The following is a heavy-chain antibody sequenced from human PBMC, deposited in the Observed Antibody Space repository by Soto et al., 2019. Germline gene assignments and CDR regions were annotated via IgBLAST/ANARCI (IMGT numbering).Heavy chain of an antibody. CDR2: INPNSGGT. V-gene: IGHV1-2*04. CDR3: ARDKSRTGYSSSWYYYYYGMDV. J-gene: IGHJ6*02. Sequence: AASVKVSCKASGYTFTGYYMHWVRQAPGQGLEWMGWINPNSGGTNYAQKLQGWVTMTRDTSTSTAYMELGRLRSDDTAVYYCARDKSRTGYSSSWYYYYYGMDVWGQGTTVTVSS. D-gene: IGHD6-13*01. CDR1: GYTFTGYY.